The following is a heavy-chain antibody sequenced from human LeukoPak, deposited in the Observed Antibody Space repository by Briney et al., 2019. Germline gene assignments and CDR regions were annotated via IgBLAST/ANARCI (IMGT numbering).Heavy chain of an antibody. D-gene: IGHD1-7*01. V-gene: IGHV4-38-2*02. CDR2: SYHSGST. CDR1: GYSISSGYY. Sequence: SETLSLTCTVSGYSISSGYYWGWIRQPPGKGLGGIGSSYHSGSTYYNPSLKSRVPISGDTPKNQFSLKLSSVTAADTAVYYCARDVPRTRAFDIWGQGTMATVSS. CDR3: ARDVPRTRAFDI. J-gene: IGHJ3*02.